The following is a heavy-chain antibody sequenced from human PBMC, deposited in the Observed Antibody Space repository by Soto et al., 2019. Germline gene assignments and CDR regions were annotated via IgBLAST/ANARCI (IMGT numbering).Heavy chain of an antibody. CDR3: TRDDLLATGTLDY. D-gene: IGHD6-13*01. V-gene: IGHV3-72*01. J-gene: IGHJ4*01. Sequence: GGSLRLSCAASGFTFSDHYMDWVRQAPGKGLEWVGRIRNKANRYTTEYAASVKGRFTISRDDSRNSLYLQMNSLQTEDTAVYYCTRDDLLATGTLDYWGQGALVTVSS. CDR1: GFTFSDHY. CDR2: IRNKANRYTT.